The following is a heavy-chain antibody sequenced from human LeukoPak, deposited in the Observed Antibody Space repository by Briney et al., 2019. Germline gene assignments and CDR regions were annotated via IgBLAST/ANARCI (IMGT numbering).Heavy chain of an antibody. D-gene: IGHD3-22*01. Sequence: SVKVSCKASGYTFTGYYMHWVRQAPGQGLEWMGRIIPILGIANYAQKFQGRVTITADKSTSTAYMELSSLRSEDTAVYYCARVNYYDSSGYSESAFDYWGQGTLVTVSS. CDR1: GYTFTGYY. V-gene: IGHV1-69*04. CDR3: ARVNYYDSSGYSESAFDY. J-gene: IGHJ4*02. CDR2: IIPILGIA.